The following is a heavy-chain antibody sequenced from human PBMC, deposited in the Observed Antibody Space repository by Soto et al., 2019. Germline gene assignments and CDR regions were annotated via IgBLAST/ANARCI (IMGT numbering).Heavy chain of an antibody. CDR3: ARGTSIVVVPPWFDP. Sequence: PSETLSLTCTVSGGSVSSGSYYWSWIRQPPGKGPEWIGYIYYSGSTNYNPSLKSRVTISVDTSKNQFSLKLSSVTAADTAVYYCARGTSIVVVPPWFDPWGQGTLVTVSS. J-gene: IGHJ5*02. V-gene: IGHV4-61*01. CDR2: IYYSGST. CDR1: GGSVSSGSYY. D-gene: IGHD2-2*01.